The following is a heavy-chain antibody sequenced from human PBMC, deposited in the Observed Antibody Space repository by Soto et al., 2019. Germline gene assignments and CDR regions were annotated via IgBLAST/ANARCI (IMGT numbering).Heavy chain of an antibody. CDR1: GYTFSNYG. CDR3: ARDVPGNAASLKDG. V-gene: IGHV1-18*04. Sequence: ASVKVSCKASGYTFSNYGIRWVRQAPGQGLEWMGWISAYNGNTDYAQKFRGRVTVTTDTSRSTAFMEVRSLRSDDTPVYFCARDVPGNAASLKDGRGHRTTVTAS. J-gene: IGHJ6*02. D-gene: IGHD6-13*01. CDR2: ISAYNGNT.